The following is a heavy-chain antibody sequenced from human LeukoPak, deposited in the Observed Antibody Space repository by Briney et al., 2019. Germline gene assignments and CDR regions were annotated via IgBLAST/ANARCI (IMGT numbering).Heavy chain of an antibody. CDR2: INHSGST. D-gene: IGHD3-22*01. CDR1: GGSFSGYY. Sequence: SETLSLTCAVYGGSFSGYYWSWIRQPPGKGLEWIGEINHSGSTNYNPSLKSRVTISVDTSKNQFSLKLSSVTAADTAVYYCARGATYYYDSSGYLVYWGQGTLVTVSS. V-gene: IGHV4-34*01. J-gene: IGHJ4*02. CDR3: ARGATYYYDSSGYLVY.